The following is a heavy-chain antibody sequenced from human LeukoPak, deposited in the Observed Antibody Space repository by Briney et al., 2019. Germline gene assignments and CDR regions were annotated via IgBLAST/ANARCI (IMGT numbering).Heavy chain of an antibody. CDR2: ISYDGSNK. V-gene: IGHV3-30*18. CDR3: AKASGAYCGGDCLAFDY. Sequence: PGGSLRLSCAASGFTFSSYGMHWVRQAPGKGLEWVAVISYDGSNKYYADSVKGRFTIPRDNSKNTLYLQMNSLRAEDTAVYYCAKASGAYCGGDCLAFDYWGQGTLVTVSS. D-gene: IGHD2-21*02. J-gene: IGHJ4*02. CDR1: GFTFSSYG.